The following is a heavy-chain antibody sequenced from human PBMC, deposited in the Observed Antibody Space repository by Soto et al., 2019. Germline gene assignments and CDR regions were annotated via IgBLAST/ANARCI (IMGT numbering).Heavy chain of an antibody. CDR2: ISGSGGTT. D-gene: IGHD5-12*01. CDR3: AKYVPRGVSGYDSFEY. CDR1: GFTFSSYA. Sequence: PGGSLRLSCAASGFTFSSYAMSWVRQAPGKGLEWVSAISGSGGTTYYADSVKGRFTISRDNSKNTLFLQMNSLRAEDTAVYYCAKYVPRGVSGYDSFEYWGQGTLVTVSS. J-gene: IGHJ4*02. V-gene: IGHV3-23*01.